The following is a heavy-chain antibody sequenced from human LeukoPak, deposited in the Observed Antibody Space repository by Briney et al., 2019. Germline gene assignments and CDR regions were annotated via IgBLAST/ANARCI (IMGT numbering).Heavy chain of an antibody. CDR2: IKQDGSEK. CDR1: GFTFSMYW. V-gene: IGHV3-7*05. J-gene: IGHJ4*02. D-gene: IGHD2-2*02. Sequence: HPGGSLRLSCAASGFTFSMYWMSWVRQAPGKGLEWVANIKQDGSEKYYVDSVKGRFTISRDNAKNSLYLQMNSLRAEDTAVYYCAKMVGVLLSTWYYSHWGQGTLVTVSS. CDR3: AKMVGVLLSTWYYSH.